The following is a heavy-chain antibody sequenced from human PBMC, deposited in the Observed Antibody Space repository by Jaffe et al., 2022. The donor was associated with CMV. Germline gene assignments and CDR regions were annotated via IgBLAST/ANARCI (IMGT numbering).Heavy chain of an antibody. J-gene: IGHJ4*02. V-gene: IGHV3-33*08. CDR3: ARDLWYGRGWNGPFDY. Sequence: QVQLVESGGGVVQPGRSLRLSCAASGFTFSNYGMHWVRQAPGKGLEWVARIWYDGSHKFYADSVKGRFSISRDNSKNTLYLEMNSLRAEDTAVYHCARDLWYGRGWNGPFDYWGQGTLVTVSS. CDR2: IWYDGSHK. D-gene: IGHD1-1*01. CDR1: GFTFSNYG.